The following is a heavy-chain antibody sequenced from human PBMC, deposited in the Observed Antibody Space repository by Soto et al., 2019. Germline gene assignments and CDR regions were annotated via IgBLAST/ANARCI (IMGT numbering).Heavy chain of an antibody. CDR1: GFTFSSYE. Sequence: PGGSLRLSCAASGFTFSSYEMNWVRQAPGKGLEWISYISASGSLIYYADSVRGRFTTSRDSAKNSLYLQMNSLRAEDTAVYYCAREEIDCGGDCFYLWGQGTLVTVSS. CDR2: ISASGSLI. J-gene: IGHJ4*02. V-gene: IGHV3-48*03. D-gene: IGHD2-21*01. CDR3: AREEIDCGGDCFYL.